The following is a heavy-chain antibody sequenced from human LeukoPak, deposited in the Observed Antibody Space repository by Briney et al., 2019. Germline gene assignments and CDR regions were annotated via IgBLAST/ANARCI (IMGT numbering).Heavy chain of an antibody. CDR3: ARAGTGDYDFWSGYYKGRWFDP. CDR2: IYYSGST. CDR1: GGSMSSYY. J-gene: IGHJ5*02. Sequence: SETLSLTCTVSGGSMSSYYWSWIRQPPGKGLEWIGYIYYSGSTNYNPSLKSRVTISVDTSKNQFSLKLSSVTAADTAAYYCARAGTGDYDFWSGYYKGRWFDPWGQGTLVTVSS. D-gene: IGHD3-3*01. V-gene: IGHV4-59*01.